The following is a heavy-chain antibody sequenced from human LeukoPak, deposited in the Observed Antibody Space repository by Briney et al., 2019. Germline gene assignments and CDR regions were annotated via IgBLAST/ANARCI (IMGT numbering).Heavy chain of an antibody. CDR1: GGSLSPYY. CDR3: ARVTGYMTEDYFDY. D-gene: IGHD6-13*01. V-gene: IGHV4-59*01. Sequence: PSETLSLTCTVSGGSLSPYYWSWIRQSPGKGLEWIGYISYSGSTNSHPSLKSRVTISVDMSKPQFYLELSSVTAADTAVYYCARVTGYMTEDYFDYWGQGTLITVSS. J-gene: IGHJ4*02. CDR2: ISYSGST.